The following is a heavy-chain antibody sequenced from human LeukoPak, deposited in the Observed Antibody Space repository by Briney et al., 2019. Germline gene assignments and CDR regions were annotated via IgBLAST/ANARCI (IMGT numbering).Heavy chain of an antibody. V-gene: IGHV1-2*02. D-gene: IGHD6-13*01. J-gene: IGHJ6*02. CDR3: ARTGYSSSWFSYYYGMDV. CDR2: INPNSGGT. Sequence: GASVKVSCKASGYTFTGYYMHWVRQAPGQGLEWMGWINPNSGGTNYAQKFQGRVTMTRDTSISTAYMALSRLRSDDTAVYYCARTGYSSSWFSYYYGMDVWGQGTTVTVSS. CDR1: GYTFTGYY.